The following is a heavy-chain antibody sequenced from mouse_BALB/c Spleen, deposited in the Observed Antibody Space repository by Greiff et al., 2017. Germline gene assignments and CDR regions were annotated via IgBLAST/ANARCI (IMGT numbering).Heavy chain of an antibody. CDR2: IWAGGST. Sequence: QVQLKESGPGLVAPSQSLSITCTVSGFSLTSYGVHWVRQPPGKGLEWLGVIWAGGSTNYNSALMSRLSISKDNSKSQVFLKMNSLQTDDTARYYGARDQMYGHAMDYWGQGTSGTVSS. D-gene: IGHD2-10*02. J-gene: IGHJ4*01. CDR1: GFSLTSYG. V-gene: IGHV2-9*02. CDR3: ARDQMYGHAMDY.